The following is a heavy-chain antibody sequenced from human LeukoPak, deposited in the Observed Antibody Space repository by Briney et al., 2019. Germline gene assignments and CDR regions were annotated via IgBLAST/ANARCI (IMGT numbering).Heavy chain of an antibody. CDR2: IYYSGST. D-gene: IGHD5-24*01. CDR1: GYSITSSYY. CDR3: ARLSRDGYNYYYYYYYMDV. V-gene: IGHV4-59*08. J-gene: IGHJ6*03. Sequence: PSETLSLTCAVPGYSITSSYYWSWIRQPPGKGLEWIGYIYYSGSTNYNPSLKSRVTISVDTSKNQFSLKLSSVTAADTAVYYCARLSRDGYNYYYYYYYMDVWGKGTTVTVSS.